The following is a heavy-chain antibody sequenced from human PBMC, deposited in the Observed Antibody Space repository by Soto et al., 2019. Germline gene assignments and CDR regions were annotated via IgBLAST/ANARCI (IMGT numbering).Heavy chain of an antibody. CDR1: GFTFSSYA. CDR2: ISYDGSNK. Sequence: QVQLVESGGGVVQPGRSLRLSCAASGFTFSSYAMHWVRQAPGKGLEWVAVISYDGSNKYYADSVKGRFTISRDNSKNTLYLQMNSLRAEDTAVYYCHDSSGYREDYWGQGTLVTVSS. J-gene: IGHJ4*02. D-gene: IGHD3-22*01. CDR3: HDSSGYREDY. V-gene: IGHV3-30-3*01.